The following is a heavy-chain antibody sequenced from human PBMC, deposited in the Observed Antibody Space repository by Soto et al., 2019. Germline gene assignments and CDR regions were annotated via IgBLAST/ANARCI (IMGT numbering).Heavy chain of an antibody. Sequence: SVKVSCKASGGTLSSYAISWVRQAPGQGLEWMGGIIPIFGTANYAQKFQGRVTITADESTSTAYMELSSLTSDDTAVYYCARIAMPARPRWYNWFDPWGQGTLVTV. CDR2: IIPIFGTA. V-gene: IGHV1-69*13. J-gene: IGHJ5*02. CDR1: GGTLSSYA. CDR3: ARIAMPARPRWYNWFDP. D-gene: IGHD2-2*01.